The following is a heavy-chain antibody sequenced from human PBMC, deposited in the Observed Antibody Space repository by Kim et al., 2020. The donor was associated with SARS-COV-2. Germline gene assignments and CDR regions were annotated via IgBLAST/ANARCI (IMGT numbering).Heavy chain of an antibody. CDR1: GFTFSGSA. CDR2: IRSKANSYAT. D-gene: IGHD2-15*01. V-gene: IGHV3-73*01. J-gene: IGHJ4*02. Sequence: GGSLRLSCAASGFTFSGSAMHWVRQASGKGLEWVGRIRSKANSYATAYAASVKGRFTISRDDSKNTAYLQMNSLKTEDTAVYYCTSRVVVAATLEDYWGQGTLVTVSS. CDR3: TSRVVVAATLEDY.